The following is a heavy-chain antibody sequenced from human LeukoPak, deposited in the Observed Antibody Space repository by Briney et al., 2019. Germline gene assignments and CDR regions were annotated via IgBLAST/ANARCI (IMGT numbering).Heavy chain of an antibody. Sequence: ASVKVSCKASGYSFIGYYMHWVRQAPGQGLEWMGWINPKSGDTNYAQKFQGRVTMTRDTSIRTAYMELSRLRSDDTAVYYCATGLWFGKYLDVWGKGTTVTISS. V-gene: IGHV1-2*02. CDR1: GYSFIGYY. CDR2: INPKSGDT. CDR3: ATGLWFGKYLDV. J-gene: IGHJ6*04. D-gene: IGHD3-10*01.